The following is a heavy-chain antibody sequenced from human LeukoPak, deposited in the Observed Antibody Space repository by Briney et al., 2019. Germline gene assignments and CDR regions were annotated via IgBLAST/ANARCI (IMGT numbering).Heavy chain of an antibody. J-gene: IGHJ5*02. D-gene: IGHD6-19*01. CDR2: INPNSGAT. V-gene: IGHV1-2*02. CDR3: ARESSGYSSGWYWRWFDP. CDR1: GYTFTGYY. Sequence: GASVKVSCKASGYTFTGYYMHWVRQAPGQGLEWMGWINPNSGATNYAQKFQVRVTMTRDTSISTAYMELSRLRSDDTAVYYCARESSGYSSGWYWRWFDPWGQGTLVTVSS.